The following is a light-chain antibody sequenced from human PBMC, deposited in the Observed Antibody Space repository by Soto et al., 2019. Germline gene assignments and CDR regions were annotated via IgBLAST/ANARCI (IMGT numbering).Light chain of an antibody. CDR1: QSISSF. CDR2: GAC. V-gene: IGKV1-39*01. CDR3: QQSYSTPIT. J-gene: IGKJ5*01. Sequence: DIQMTQSPSSLSASVGDRVTITCRAGQSISSFLNWYQQKPGKAPKLLIFGACTLQSGVPSRFSGSGSGTDFTLSISSLQPEDFATYYCQQSYSTPITFGQGTRLEIK.